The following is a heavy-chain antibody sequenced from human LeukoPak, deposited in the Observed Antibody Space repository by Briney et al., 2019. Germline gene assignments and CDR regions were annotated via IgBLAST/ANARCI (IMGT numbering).Heavy chain of an antibody. Sequence: SGESLRLSCAGSGFTFSSSATSWVRQAPGRGLEWVSGITGSGDDTYYADSVEGRFTISRDNSKNTLFLEMNSLRVEDTAVYSCARGGTTMTEDFDYWGQGTLVTVSS. CDR3: ARGGTTMTEDFDY. CDR2: ITGSGDDT. J-gene: IGHJ4*02. CDR1: GFTFSSSA. D-gene: IGHD4-17*01. V-gene: IGHV3-23*01.